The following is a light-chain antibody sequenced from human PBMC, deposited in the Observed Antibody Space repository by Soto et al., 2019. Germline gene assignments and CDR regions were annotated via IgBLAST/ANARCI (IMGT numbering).Light chain of an antibody. CDR2: GNT. V-gene: IGLV1-40*01. Sequence: QSVLTQPPSVSGAPGQRVTISCTGSSSNIGAGFDVHWYQQLPGEAPKLLIYGNTNRPSGVPDRFSGSKSGTSASLAITGLPVEDAADYYCQSFASSLSGYVFGTGTKVTVL. CDR3: QSFASSLSGYV. CDR1: SSNIGAGFD. J-gene: IGLJ1*01.